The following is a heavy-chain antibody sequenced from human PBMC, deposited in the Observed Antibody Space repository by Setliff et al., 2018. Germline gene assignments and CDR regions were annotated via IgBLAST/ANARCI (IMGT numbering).Heavy chain of an antibody. V-gene: IGHV1-69-2*01. D-gene: IGHD1-1*01. J-gene: IGHJ6*03. Sequence: GASVKVSCKVSGYTFTDFYIHWVQQAPGKGLEWMGLIDPEDDETMCAEKFQGRISITADTSTDTAYMELSSLRSEDTAMYYCARAIPPEVPTGPYYMDVWGKGTTVTVSS. CDR3: ARAIPPEVPTGPYYMDV. CDR2: IDPEDDET. CDR1: GYTFTDFY.